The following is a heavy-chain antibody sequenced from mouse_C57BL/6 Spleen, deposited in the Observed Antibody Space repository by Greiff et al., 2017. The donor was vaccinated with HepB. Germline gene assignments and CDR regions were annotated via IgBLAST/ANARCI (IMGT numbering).Heavy chain of an antibody. CDR1: GYAFSSSW. CDR2: IYPGDGDT. V-gene: IGHV1-82*01. J-gene: IGHJ4*01. CDR3: ANDYYSTYGAMDY. Sequence: QVQLQQSGPELVKPGASVKISCKASGYAFSSSWMNWVKQRPGKGLEWIGRIYPGDGDTNYNGKFKGKATLTADKSSSTAYMQLSSLTSEDSAVYFWANDYYSTYGAMDYWGQGTSVTVSS. D-gene: IGHD2-5*01.